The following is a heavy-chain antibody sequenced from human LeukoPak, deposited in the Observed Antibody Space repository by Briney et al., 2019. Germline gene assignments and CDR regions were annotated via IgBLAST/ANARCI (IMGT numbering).Heavy chain of an antibody. CDR2: IIPIFGTA. CDR1: GGTFSSYA. D-gene: IGHD4-23*01. J-gene: IGHJ4*02. Sequence: GASVKVSCKASGGTFSSYAISWVRQAPGQGLEWMGGIIPIFGTANYAQKFQGRVTMTEDTSTDTAYMELSSLRSEDTAVYYCATLPRYGGNLYFDYWGQGTLVTVSS. CDR3: ATLPRYGGNLYFDY. V-gene: IGHV1-69*06.